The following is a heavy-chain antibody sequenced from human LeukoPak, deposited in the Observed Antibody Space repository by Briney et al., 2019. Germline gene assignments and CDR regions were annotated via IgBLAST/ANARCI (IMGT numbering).Heavy chain of an antibody. D-gene: IGHD3-22*01. CDR2: IYYSGST. J-gene: IGHJ4*02. CDR3: ARLRYYDSSGYTYYFDY. Sequence: SETLSLTCTVSGGSISSSSYYWGWIRQPPGKGLEWIGSIYYSGSTYYNPSLKSLVTISVDTSKNQFSLKLSSVTAADTAVYCCARLRYYDSSGYTYYFDYWGQGTLVTVSS. V-gene: IGHV4-39*01. CDR1: GGSISSSSYY.